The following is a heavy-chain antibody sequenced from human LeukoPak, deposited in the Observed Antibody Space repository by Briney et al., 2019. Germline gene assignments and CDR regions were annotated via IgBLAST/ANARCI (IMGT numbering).Heavy chain of an antibody. Sequence: GGSLRLSCAASGFTFSTYTMHWVRQAPGKGLERVAVISYDGSLKYYADSVKGRFTISRDNSKNTLYLQMNSLRAEDTSVYYCARDQEYSYGYLYGMDVWGQGTTVTVSS. J-gene: IGHJ6*02. CDR1: GFTFSTYT. D-gene: IGHD5-18*01. CDR2: ISYDGSLK. CDR3: ARDQEYSYGYLYGMDV. V-gene: IGHV3-30*14.